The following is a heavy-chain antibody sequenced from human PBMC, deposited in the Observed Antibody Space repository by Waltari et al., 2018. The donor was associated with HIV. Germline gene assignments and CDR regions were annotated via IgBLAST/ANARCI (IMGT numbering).Heavy chain of an antibody. J-gene: IGHJ6*02. CDR2: IYYSGST. CDR1: GGSISSRSYY. Sequence: QLQLQESGPGLVKPSETLSLTCTVSGGSISSRSYYWGWLRQPPGKGLEWIGSIYYSGSTYYNPSLKSRVTISVDTSKNQFSLKLSSVTAADTAVYYCARHNIAAAGYYYYYGMDVWGQGTTVTVSS. V-gene: IGHV4-39*01. D-gene: IGHD6-13*01. CDR3: ARHNIAAAGYYYYYGMDV.